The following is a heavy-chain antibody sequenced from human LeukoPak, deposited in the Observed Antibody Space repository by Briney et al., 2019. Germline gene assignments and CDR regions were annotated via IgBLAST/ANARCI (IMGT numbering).Heavy chain of an antibody. Sequence: PSQTLSLTCTVSGNSISSGDNYWSWIRQPAGKGLEWIGRIYTSGSTNYNPSLKSRVTISVDTSKNQFSLKLSSVTAADTAVYYCARTSSVAARLTYYYYMDVWGKGTTVTVSS. V-gene: IGHV4-61*02. CDR3: ARTSSVAARLTYYYYMDV. CDR1: GNSISSGDNY. J-gene: IGHJ6*03. D-gene: IGHD6-6*01. CDR2: IYTSGST.